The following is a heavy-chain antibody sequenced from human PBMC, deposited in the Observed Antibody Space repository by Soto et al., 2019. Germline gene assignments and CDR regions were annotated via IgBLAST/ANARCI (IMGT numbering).Heavy chain of an antibody. J-gene: IGHJ3*02. CDR3: AHSIGGGSVYAFDI. CDR1: GFSLSTSGVA. CDR2: VYGDDDK. Sequence: QITLKESGPTLVKPTQTLTLTCTFSGFSLSTSGVAVGWIRQAPGKALEWLALVYGDDDKRYSLSLKSRLTITNACSEDQLVLTMTNLDPVDTATYFCAHSIGGGSVYAFDIWGQGTMVTVSS. D-gene: IGHD1-26*01. V-gene: IGHV2-5*02.